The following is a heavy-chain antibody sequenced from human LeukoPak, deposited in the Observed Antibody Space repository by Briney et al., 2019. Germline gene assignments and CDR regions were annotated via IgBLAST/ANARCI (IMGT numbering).Heavy chain of an antibody. CDR3: AKDGNYDSSGVDY. J-gene: IGHJ4*02. D-gene: IGHD3-22*01. Sequence: PGGSLRLSCAASGFTFDDYAMHWVRQAPGKGLEWVSGISWNSGSIGYADSVKGRFTISRDNAKNSLYLQMNSLRAEDTALYYCAKDGNYDSSGVDYWGQGTLVTVSS. V-gene: IGHV3-9*01. CDR2: ISWNSGSI. CDR1: GFTFDDYA.